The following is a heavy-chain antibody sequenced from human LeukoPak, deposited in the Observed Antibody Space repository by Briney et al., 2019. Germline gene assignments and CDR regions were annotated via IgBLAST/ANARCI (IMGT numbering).Heavy chain of an antibody. J-gene: IGHJ5*02. CDR2: MRQDGSDK. Sequence: GGSLRLSCAMSGFTSSTAWLTWVRQAPGKGPEWVADMRQDGSDKYYLDSVRGRFTISRDISKNTLHLQMNSLRVEDTAMYYCARDQNWFDPWGQGTLVTVSS. CDR3: ARDQNWFDP. V-gene: IGHV3-7*03. CDR1: GFTSSTAW.